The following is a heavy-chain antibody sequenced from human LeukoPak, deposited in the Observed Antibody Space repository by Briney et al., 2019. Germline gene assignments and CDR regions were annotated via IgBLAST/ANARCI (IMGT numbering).Heavy chain of an antibody. D-gene: IGHD2-2*01. CDR1: GFTFSAYE. J-gene: IGHJ4*02. Sequence: GGSLRLSCAASGFTFSAYEMNWVRQAPGKGLEWVSYISSSDSTIYYADSVKGRFTISRDNPKNFLYLQMNSLRAEDMALYYCAKDVNTNVEYYFDYWGQGTLVTVSS. CDR2: ISSSDSTI. CDR3: AKDVNTNVEYYFDY. V-gene: IGHV3-48*03.